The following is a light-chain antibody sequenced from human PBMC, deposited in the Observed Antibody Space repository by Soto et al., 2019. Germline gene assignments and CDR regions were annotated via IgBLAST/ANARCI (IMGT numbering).Light chain of an antibody. CDR3: SSYASGTIL. Sequence: QSVLTQPASVSGSPGQSITISCAGSSSDLGSYNHVSWYQQHPGKAPKLLIYDVTNRPSGVSGRFSGSKSGTTASLTISGLQAEDESDYYGSSYASGTILFGGGTKLTVL. V-gene: IGLV2-14*03. CDR2: DVT. CDR1: SSDLGSYNH. J-gene: IGLJ2*01.